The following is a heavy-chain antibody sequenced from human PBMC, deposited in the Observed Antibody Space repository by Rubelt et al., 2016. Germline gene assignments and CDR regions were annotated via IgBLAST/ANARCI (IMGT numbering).Heavy chain of an antibody. J-gene: IGHJ4*02. CDR2: IYYSGRT. V-gene: IGHV4-39*01. D-gene: IGHD4-17*01. CDR3: ARLYEGLRSPDY. Sequence: QVQLQESGPGLVKPSETQSLTCTVSGGSIRSGSYYWGWIRQPPGKGLECIGSIYYSGRTYYNPSLKSRVTESVDTSQNQLSRKVTSVAAADPALYYWARLYEGLRSPDYWGQGTLVTVSS. CDR1: GGSIRSGSYY.